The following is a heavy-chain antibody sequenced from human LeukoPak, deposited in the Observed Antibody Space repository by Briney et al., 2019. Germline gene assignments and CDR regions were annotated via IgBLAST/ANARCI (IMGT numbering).Heavy chain of an antibody. CDR1: GFTFSSHW. D-gene: IGHD6-19*01. V-gene: IGHV3-7*01. CDR2: IKQDGSEI. CDR3: ARDSYTSAIDY. J-gene: IGHJ4*02. Sequence: GGSLRLSCVASGFTFSSHWMSWVRQAPGKGLEWVATIKQDGSEIYYVDSVEGRFTISGDNAKNSPYLQMSGLRAEDTAVFYCARDSYTSAIDYWGQGTLVTVSS.